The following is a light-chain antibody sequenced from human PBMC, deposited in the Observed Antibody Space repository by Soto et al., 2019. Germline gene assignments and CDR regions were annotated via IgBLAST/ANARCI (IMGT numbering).Light chain of an antibody. J-gene: IGKJ2*01. CDR3: QQYNSYLYT. CDR2: KAS. V-gene: IGKV1-5*03. Sequence: DIQMTQSPSTLSASVGDRVTITCRASQSISSWLAWYQQKPVKAPNLLIYKASSLESGVPSRFSGSGSGTEFTLTISSLQPDDFATYYCQQYNSYLYTFGQGTKLEIK. CDR1: QSISSW.